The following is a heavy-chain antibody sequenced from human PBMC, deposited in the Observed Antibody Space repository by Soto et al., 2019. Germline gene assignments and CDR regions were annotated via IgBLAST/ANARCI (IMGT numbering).Heavy chain of an antibody. D-gene: IGHD3-3*01. J-gene: IGHJ5*02. CDR3: ARDPFWSGYPRNTWFDP. V-gene: IGHV1-18*01. CDR1: GHTFTDYA. CDR2: INANNGNT. Sequence: QVQLVQSGAEVKKPGASVKVSCKASGHTFTDYAISWVRQAPGQGLEWMGCINANNGNTDFAQKFQGRLSMSTDASTSTAYMDLRSLRSDDTAVYFCARDPFWSGYPRNTWFDPWGQGTLVTVSS.